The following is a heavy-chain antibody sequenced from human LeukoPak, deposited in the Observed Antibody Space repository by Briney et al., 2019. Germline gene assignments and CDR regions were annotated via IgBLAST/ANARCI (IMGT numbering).Heavy chain of an antibody. Sequence: SGGSLRLSCAASGFTFSSYAMSWVRQAPGKGLEWVSAVSGSGGSTYYADSVKGRFTISRDNSKNTLYLQMNSLRAEDTAVYYCAKDSITMVRGVIIVFAYWGQGTLVTVSS. V-gene: IGHV3-23*01. D-gene: IGHD3-10*01. CDR2: VSGSGGST. CDR1: GFTFSSYA. J-gene: IGHJ4*02. CDR3: AKDSITMVRGVIIVFAY.